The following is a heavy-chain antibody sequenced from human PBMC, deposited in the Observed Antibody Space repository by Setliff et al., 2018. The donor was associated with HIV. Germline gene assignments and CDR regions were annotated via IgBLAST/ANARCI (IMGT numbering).Heavy chain of an antibody. CDR3: ARGRDYDILTGYFDY. D-gene: IGHD3-9*01. CDR1: GGSLTNYY. V-gene: IGHV4-34*01. Sequence: PSETLSLTCAVYGGSLTNYYWTWIRQPPGKGLEWIGEIYHSGTTNYNPSLKSRVTISVDTSKNQFSLKLSSVTAADTAVYYCARGRDYDILTGYFDYWGQGTPVTVSS. CDR2: IYHSGTT. J-gene: IGHJ4*02.